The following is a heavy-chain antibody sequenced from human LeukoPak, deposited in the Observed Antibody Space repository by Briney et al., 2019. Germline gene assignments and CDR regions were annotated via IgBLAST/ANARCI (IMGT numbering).Heavy chain of an antibody. Sequence: SVKVSCKASGGTFSTYVISWVRQAPGQGLEWMGGIIPIFGTANYAQKFQGRVTITADESTSTAYVELSSLRSEDTAVYYCARDANPTITIFGVVIAPRSYRYGMDVWGQGTTVTVSS. V-gene: IGHV1-69*01. J-gene: IGHJ6*02. CDR1: GGTFSTYV. D-gene: IGHD3-3*01. CDR2: IIPIFGTA. CDR3: ARDANPTITIFGVVIAPRSYRYGMDV.